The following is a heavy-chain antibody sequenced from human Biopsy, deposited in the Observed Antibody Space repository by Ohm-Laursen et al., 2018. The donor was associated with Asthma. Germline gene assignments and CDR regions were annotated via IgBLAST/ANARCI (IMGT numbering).Heavy chain of an antibody. D-gene: IGHD6-19*01. CDR1: GFTVSRHY. CDR2: IYSGGTS. CDR3: ARGDSSGWSQYYFDY. J-gene: IGHJ4*02. Sequence: SLRLSRPASGFTVSRHYMFWVRQAPGKGLEWVSVIYSGGTSHTADSVRGRFTISRDYSKNTLYLQMHSLRAEDTAVYYCARGDSSGWSQYYFDYWGQGTLVTVSS. V-gene: IGHV3-53*01.